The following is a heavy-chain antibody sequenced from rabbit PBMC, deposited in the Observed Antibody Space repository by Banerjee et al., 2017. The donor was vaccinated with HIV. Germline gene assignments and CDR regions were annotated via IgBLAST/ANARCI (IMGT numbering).Heavy chain of an antibody. J-gene: IGHJ3*01. D-gene: IGHD6-1*01. CDR2: IYTGDGNT. CDR3: ARGYVGYGYATSRLDL. Sequence: QEQLVESGGGLVQPEGSLTLTCTASGFSFSSSYYMCWVRQAPGKGLEWIACIYTGDGNTYYASWAKGRFTISKTSSTTVTLQMTSLTAADTATYFCARGYVGYGYATSRLDLWGQGTLVTVS. V-gene: IGHV1S45*01. CDR1: GFSFSSSYY.